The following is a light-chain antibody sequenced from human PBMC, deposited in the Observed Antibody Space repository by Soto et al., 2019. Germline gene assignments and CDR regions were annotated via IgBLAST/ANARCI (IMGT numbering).Light chain of an antibody. CDR3: CSYAGGSTLV. V-gene: IGLV2-23*01. CDR2: EGS. CDR1: SSDIV. J-gene: IGLJ2*01. Sequence: QSVLTQPASVSGSPGQSITISCTGTSSDIVSWYQQHPGKAPKLIIYEGSKRPSGVSNRFSGSKSGNTASLTISGLQAEDGGDYYCCSYAGGSTLVFAGGTKLTVL.